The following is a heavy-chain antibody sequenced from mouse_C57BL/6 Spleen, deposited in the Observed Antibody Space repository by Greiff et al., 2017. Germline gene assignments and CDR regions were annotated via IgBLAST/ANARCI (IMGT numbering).Heavy chain of an antibody. D-gene: IGHD2-1*01. Sequence: QVQLQQPGAELVMPGASVKLSCKASGYTFTSYWMHWVKQRPGQGLEWIGEIDPSDSYTNYNQKFKGKSTLTVDKPSSTAYMQLSSLTSEDSAVYYCAIYFNGAMDYWGQGTSVTVSS. CDR2: IDPSDSYT. CDR3: AIYFNGAMDY. J-gene: IGHJ4*01. V-gene: IGHV1-69*01. CDR1: GYTFTSYW.